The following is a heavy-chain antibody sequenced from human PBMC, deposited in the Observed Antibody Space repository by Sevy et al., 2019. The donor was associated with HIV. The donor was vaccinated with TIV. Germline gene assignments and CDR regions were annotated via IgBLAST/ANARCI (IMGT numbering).Heavy chain of an antibody. J-gene: IGHJ2*01. V-gene: IGHV3-7*01. CDR1: GFTFSSYW. CDR3: ARYSSSWNWYFDL. Sequence: GGSLRLSCAASGFTFSSYWMSWVRQAPGKGLEWVANIKQDGSEKYYVDSVKGRFTISRDNAKNSRYLQMNSLRAEDTAVYYCARYSSSWNWYFDLWGRGTLVTVSS. CDR2: IKQDGSEK. D-gene: IGHD6-13*01.